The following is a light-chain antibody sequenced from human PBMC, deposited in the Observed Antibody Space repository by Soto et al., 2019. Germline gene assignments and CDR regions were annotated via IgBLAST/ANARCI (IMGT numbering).Light chain of an antibody. Sequence: EIVLTQSPDTLSFPPGEKATLSCRASQDIGSAVAWYHQRSGQAPRLLIFDASIRVPTTPARFSGSVSGTEFTLTISSLESEDFAVYFCQQYGDRPRTFGQGTKVDIK. CDR2: DAS. CDR1: QDIGSA. J-gene: IGKJ1*01. CDR3: QQYGDRPRT. V-gene: IGKV3-15*01.